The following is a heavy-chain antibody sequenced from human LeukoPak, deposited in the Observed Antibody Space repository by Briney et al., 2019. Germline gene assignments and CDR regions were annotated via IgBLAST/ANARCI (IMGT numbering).Heavy chain of an antibody. J-gene: IGHJ4*02. CDR2: IYASGRT. CDR3: ARTRFLEWSFDY. CDR1: GGSINNYY. V-gene: IGHV4-4*07. D-gene: IGHD3-3*01. Sequence: PSETLSLTCTVSGGSINNYYWSWIRQPAGKGLEWIGRIYASGRTNYNPSLKSRVTMSVDTSKNQFSLKLSSVTAADTAVYYCARTRFLEWSFDYWGQGTLVTVSS.